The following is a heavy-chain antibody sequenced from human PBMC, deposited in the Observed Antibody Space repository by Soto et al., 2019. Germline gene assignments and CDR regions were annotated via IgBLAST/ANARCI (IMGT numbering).Heavy chain of an antibody. CDR3: TRVGITIFGVDPYGMDV. J-gene: IGHJ6*02. CDR1: GFTFGDYA. Sequence: GGSLRLSCTASGFTFGDYAMSWVRQAPGKGLEWVGFIRSKAYGGTTEYAASVKGRFTISRDDSKSIAYLQMNSLKTEGTAVYYCTRVGITIFGVDPYGMDVWGQGTTVTVS. D-gene: IGHD3-3*01. CDR2: IRSKAYGGTT. V-gene: IGHV3-49*04.